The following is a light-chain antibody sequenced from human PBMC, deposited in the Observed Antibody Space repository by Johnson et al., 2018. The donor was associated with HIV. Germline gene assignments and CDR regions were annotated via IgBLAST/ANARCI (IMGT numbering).Light chain of an antibody. CDR3: GTWDNSLNTGCV. J-gene: IGLJ1*01. Sequence: VLTQPPSVSAAPGQKVTISCSGSSSSIGNNYVSWYQQLPGTAPKLLIYENNKRPSGIPDRFSGSKSGTSANLGITGIQTGAEADYYCGTWDNSLNTGCVFGAGTKVTVL. CDR2: ENN. V-gene: IGLV1-51*02. CDR1: SSSIGNNY.